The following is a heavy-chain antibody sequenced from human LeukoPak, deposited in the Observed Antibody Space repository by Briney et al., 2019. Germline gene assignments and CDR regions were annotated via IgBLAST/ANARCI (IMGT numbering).Heavy chain of an antibody. J-gene: IGHJ4*02. CDR3: ARDLRYYYDSSGYPIFAD. D-gene: IGHD3-22*01. CDR2: IYYSGTT. CDR1: GGSISNYY. V-gene: IGHV4-59*01. Sequence: PSETLSLTCTVSGGSISNYYWNWIRQPPGKGLEWIGYIYYSGTTNYNPSLKSRVTISVDTSKNQFSLKLSSVTAADTAVYYCARDLRYYYDSSGYPIFADWGQGTLATVSS.